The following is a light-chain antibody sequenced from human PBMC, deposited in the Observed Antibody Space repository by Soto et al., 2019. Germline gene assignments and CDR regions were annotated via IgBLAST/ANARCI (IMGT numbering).Light chain of an antibody. J-gene: IGLJ2*01. V-gene: IGLV2-14*01. CDR3: SSYTSSSTRV. CDR2: DVS. CDR1: SSDVGGYNY. Sequence: QSVLTQPASVSGSPGQSITISCTGTSSDVGGYNYVSWYQQHPGKAPKLMIYDVSNRPSGVSIRFSGSKSGNTASLTISGLQAEDEADYYCSSYTSSSTRVFGGGTKVTVL.